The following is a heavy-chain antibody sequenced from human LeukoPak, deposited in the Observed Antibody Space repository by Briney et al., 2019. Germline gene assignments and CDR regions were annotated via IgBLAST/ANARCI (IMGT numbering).Heavy chain of an antibody. V-gene: IGHV3-7*04. J-gene: IGHJ4*02. CDR2: IRQDGSEK. Sequence: GGSLRLSCAASGFTFSNYWMTWVRQAPGKGLEWVANIRQDGSEKNYVDSVKGRFTISRDNPRNSLYLQMNSLRAEDTAVYYCARDRITGGFDYWGQGTLVTVSS. CDR3: ARDRITGGFDY. D-gene: IGHD7-27*01. CDR1: GFTFSNYW.